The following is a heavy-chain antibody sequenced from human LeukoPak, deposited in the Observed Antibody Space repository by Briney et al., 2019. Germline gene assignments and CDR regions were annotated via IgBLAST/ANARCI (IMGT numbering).Heavy chain of an antibody. CDR1: GYSISSGYY. Sequence: PSETLSLTCTVSGYSISSGYYWGWIRQTPGKGPEWVGYMYPDRSAYYKSSLKRRVIISLDPSKNQFSLKLNSVTAADTAVYYCAREGLGGLYFDYWGQGTLVTVSS. D-gene: IGHD3-16*01. J-gene: IGHJ4*02. CDR2: MYPDRSA. CDR3: AREGLGGLYFDY. V-gene: IGHV4-38-2*02.